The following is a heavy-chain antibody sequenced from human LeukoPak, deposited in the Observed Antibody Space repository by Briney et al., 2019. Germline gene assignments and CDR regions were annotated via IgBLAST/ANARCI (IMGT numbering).Heavy chain of an antibody. J-gene: IGHJ1*01. CDR3: AANIVVVPAAQYFQH. V-gene: IGHV4-38-2*01. CDR1: GYSISSGYY. D-gene: IGHD2-2*01. CDR2: IYHSGST. Sequence: SETLSLTCAVSGYSISSGYYWGWIRQPPGKGLEWIGSIYHSGSTYYNPSLKSRVTISVDTSKNQFSLKLSSVTAADTAVYYRAANIVVVPAAQYFQHWGQGTLVTVSS.